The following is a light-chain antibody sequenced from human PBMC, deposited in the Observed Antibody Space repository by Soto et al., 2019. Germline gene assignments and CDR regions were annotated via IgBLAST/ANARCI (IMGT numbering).Light chain of an antibody. CDR2: GAS. CDR1: QSVSSTY. CDR3: QQYDNSLWT. V-gene: IGKV3-20*01. Sequence: EIVLTQSPGTLSLSPGERATLSCRASQSVSSTYLIWYQQKPGQAPRLLIYGASSRATGVPDRFSGGGSGTDFTLTISRLEPGDFAVYYCQQYDNSLWTFGQGTKVDIK. J-gene: IGKJ1*01.